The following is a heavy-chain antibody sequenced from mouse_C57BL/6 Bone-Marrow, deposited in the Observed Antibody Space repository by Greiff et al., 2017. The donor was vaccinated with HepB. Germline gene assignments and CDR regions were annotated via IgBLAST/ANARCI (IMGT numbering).Heavy chain of an antibody. CDR3: ARPPVGRYYFDY. J-gene: IGHJ2*01. D-gene: IGHD4-1*01. V-gene: IGHV1-42*01. Sequence: EVQRVESGPELVKPGASVKISCKASGYSFTGYYMNWVKQSPEKSLEWIGEINPSTGGTTYNQKFKAKATLTVDKSSSTAYMQLKSLTSEDSAVYYCARPPVGRYYFDYWGQGTTLTVSS. CDR1: GYSFTGYY. CDR2: INPSTGGT.